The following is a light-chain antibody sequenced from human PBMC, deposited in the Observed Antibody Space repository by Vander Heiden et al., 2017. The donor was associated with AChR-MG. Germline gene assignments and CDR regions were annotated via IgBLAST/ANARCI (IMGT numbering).Light chain of an antibody. CDR1: QSVSTN. J-gene: IGKJ2*01. CDR3: QQYKNWPYT. V-gene: IGKV3-15*01. CDR2: GAS. Sequence: EIVMTQSPATLSVSPGERATLSCRASQSVSTNLAWYQQKPGQAPRLLMYGASTRATGIPARFSGSGSGTEFTLTISRLQSEDFAVYYCQQYKNWPYTFGQGTKLEIK.